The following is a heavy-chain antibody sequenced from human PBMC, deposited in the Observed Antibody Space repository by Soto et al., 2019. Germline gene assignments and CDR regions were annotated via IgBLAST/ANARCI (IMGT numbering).Heavy chain of an antibody. CDR2: IWYDGSNK. V-gene: IGHV3-33*01. CDR1: GFTFSSYG. Sequence: GGSLRLSCAASGFTFSSYGMHWVRQAPGKGLEWVAVIWYDGSNKYYADSVKGRFTISRDNSKNTLYLQMNSLRAEDTAVYYCARGSSGWYKGWDYWGQGTLVTVSS. D-gene: IGHD6-19*01. CDR3: ARGSSGWYKGWDY. J-gene: IGHJ4*02.